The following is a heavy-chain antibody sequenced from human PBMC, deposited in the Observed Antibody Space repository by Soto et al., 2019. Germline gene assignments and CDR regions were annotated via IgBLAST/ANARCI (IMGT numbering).Heavy chain of an antibody. CDR3: ARLSSETGPFDY. J-gene: IGHJ4*02. V-gene: IGHV3-33*01. Sequence: GGSLRVSCAASGFTFISYGMHWVRQAPCKGLEWVAVIWYDGSNKYYADSVKGRFTISRDNSKNTLYLQMNSLRAEDTAVYYCARLSSETGPFDYWGQGTLVTVSS. D-gene: IGHD3-16*02. CDR2: IWYDGSNK. CDR1: GFTFISYG.